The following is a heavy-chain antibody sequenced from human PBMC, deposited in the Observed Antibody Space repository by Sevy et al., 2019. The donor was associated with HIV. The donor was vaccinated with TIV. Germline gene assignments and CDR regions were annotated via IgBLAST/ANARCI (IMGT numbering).Heavy chain of an antibody. V-gene: IGHV3-30-3*01. CDR2: ISYDGSNK. CDR3: AAGYSSGWYAKDYYGMDV. Sequence: GGSLRLSCAASGFTFSSYAMHWVRQAPGKGLEWVAVISYDGSNKYYADSVKGRFTISRDNSKNTLNLQMNSLRAEDTAVYYCAAGYSSGWYAKDYYGMDVWGQGTTVTVSS. J-gene: IGHJ6*02. D-gene: IGHD6-19*01. CDR1: GFTFSSYA.